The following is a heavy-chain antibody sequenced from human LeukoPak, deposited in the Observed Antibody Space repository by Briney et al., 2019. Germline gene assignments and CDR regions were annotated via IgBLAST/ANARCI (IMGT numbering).Heavy chain of an antibody. D-gene: IGHD2-21*02. CDR3: ARAPRLFVVVTADAFDI. J-gene: IGHJ3*02. CDR2: INPNSGGT. CDR1: GYTFTGYY. Sequence: ASVKVSCTASGYTFTGYYMHWVRQAPGQGLEWMGWINPNSGGTNYAQRFQGRVTMTRDTSISTAYMELSRLRSDDTAVYYCARAPRLFVVVTADAFDIWGQGTMVTVSS. V-gene: IGHV1-2*02.